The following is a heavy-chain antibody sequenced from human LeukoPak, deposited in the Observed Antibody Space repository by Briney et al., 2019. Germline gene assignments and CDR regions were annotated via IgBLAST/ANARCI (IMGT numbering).Heavy chain of an antibody. CDR3: AHLVWEYVGGLDV. J-gene: IGHJ6*02. D-gene: IGHD3/OR15-3a*01. CDR1: GFTFKTYA. Sequence: GGSLRLSCAASGFTFKTYAMNWVRQAPGKGLEWVSGIYTNGNTRYADSVRGRFTISRDNSKNTLYLQMHSLRVDDTAVYYCAHLVWEYVGGLDVWGQGTTVTVSS. CDR2: IYTNGNT. V-gene: IGHV3-23*05.